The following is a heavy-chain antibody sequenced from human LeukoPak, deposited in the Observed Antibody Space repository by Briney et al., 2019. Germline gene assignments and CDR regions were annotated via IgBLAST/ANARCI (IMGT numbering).Heavy chain of an antibody. CDR2: ISSSSSTI. Sequence: GGSLRLSCAASGFTFSSYSMNWVRQAPGKGLEWVSYISSSSSTIYYADSVKGRFTISRDKAKNSLYLQMNSLRAEDTAVYYCASSLRFSIYYYYMDVWGKGTTVTVSS. CDR1: GFTFSSYS. D-gene: IGHD3-3*01. J-gene: IGHJ6*03. CDR3: ASSLRFSIYYYYMDV. V-gene: IGHV3-48*01.